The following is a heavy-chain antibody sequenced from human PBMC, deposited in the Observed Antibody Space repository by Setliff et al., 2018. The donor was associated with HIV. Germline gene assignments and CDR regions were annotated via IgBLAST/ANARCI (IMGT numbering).Heavy chain of an antibody. V-gene: IGHV1-2*06. CDR2: INPNSGDT. J-gene: IGHJ6*03. CDR3: ARGSTAVNYYYYHMDV. D-gene: IGHD2-2*01. Sequence: GASVKVSCKASGHSFTGYYMHWVRQAPGQGLEWMGRINPNSGDTNYAQKFKGRVIMTRDTSVSTAYMEVSRLRSDDTAVYYCARGSTAVNYYYYHMDVWGKGTTVTVSS. CDR1: GHSFTGYY.